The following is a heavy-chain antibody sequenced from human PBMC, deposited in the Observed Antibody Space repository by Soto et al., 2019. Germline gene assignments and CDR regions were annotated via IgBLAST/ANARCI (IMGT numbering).Heavy chain of an antibody. Sequence: PGGSLRLSCAASGFTFSSYAMSWVRQAPGKGLEWVSAISGSGGSTYYADSVKGRFTISRDNSKNTLYLQMNSLRAEDTAVYYCAKEPPNYDFWSDYQSKNYWGQGTLVTVSS. CDR2: ISGSGGST. V-gene: IGHV3-23*01. D-gene: IGHD3-3*01. CDR3: AKEPPNYDFWSDYQSKNY. CDR1: GFTFSSYA. J-gene: IGHJ4*02.